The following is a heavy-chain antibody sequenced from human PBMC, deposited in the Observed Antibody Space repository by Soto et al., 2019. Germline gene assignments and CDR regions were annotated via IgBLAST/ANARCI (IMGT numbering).Heavy chain of an antibody. J-gene: IGHJ2*01. Sequence: GSGPTLVNPTQTLTLTCTLSGFSLTANGGGVGWFRQPPGKAPEWLAVIYGHDDKRFSPSLRNRLSINKDTSNNQVVLTLTDMDPVDTGTYFCARGFPGYWYFDLWGPGTLVTVSS. CDR2: IYGHDDK. CDR1: GFSLTANGGG. CDR3: ARGFPGYWYFDL. V-gene: IGHV2-5*01.